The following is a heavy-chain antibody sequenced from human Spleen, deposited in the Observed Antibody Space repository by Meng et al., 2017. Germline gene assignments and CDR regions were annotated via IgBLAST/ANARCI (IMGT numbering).Heavy chain of an antibody. D-gene: IGHD6-19*01. CDR1: GLTFDDYG. V-gene: IGHV3-66*02. CDR2: SYSGGST. J-gene: IGHJ4*02. Sequence: GESLKISCTVSGLTFDDYGMGWVRQAPGKGLEWVSVSYSGGSTYYADSVKGRFTVSRDNSKNTLYLQITSLRAEDTAVYYCARVHSSGWYAFDYWGQGTLVTVSS. CDR3: ARVHSSGWYAFDY.